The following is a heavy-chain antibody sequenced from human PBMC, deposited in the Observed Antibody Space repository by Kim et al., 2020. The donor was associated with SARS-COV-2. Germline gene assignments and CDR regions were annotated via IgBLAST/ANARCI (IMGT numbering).Heavy chain of an antibody. D-gene: IGHD3-9*01. Sequence: GGSLRLSCAASGFTFSTYSMNWVRQAPGKGLEWVSSISSSSNYIYYADSVKGRFTISRDNAKNSLYLQMNSLRAEDTAVYYCARDALSRWGYDILTGYDYYGMDVWGQGTTVTISS. CDR2: ISSSSNYI. J-gene: IGHJ6*02. CDR3: ARDALSRWGYDILTGYDYYGMDV. V-gene: IGHV3-21*01. CDR1: GFTFSTYS.